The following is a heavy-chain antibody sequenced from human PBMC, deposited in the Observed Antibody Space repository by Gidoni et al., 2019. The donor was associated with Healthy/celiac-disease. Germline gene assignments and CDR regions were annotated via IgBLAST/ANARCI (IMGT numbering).Heavy chain of an antibody. CDR3: ARESRGYSSSYDP. V-gene: IGHV4-38-2*02. Sequence: QVQLQESGPGLVKPSETLSLTCTVSGYSISSGYYRGWIRQPPGKGLEWIGSIYHSGSTYYNPSLKSRVTISVDTSKNQFSLKLSSVTAADTAVYYCARESRGYSSSYDPWGQGTLVTVSS. CDR2: IYHSGST. CDR1: GYSISSGYY. D-gene: IGHD6-13*01. J-gene: IGHJ5*02.